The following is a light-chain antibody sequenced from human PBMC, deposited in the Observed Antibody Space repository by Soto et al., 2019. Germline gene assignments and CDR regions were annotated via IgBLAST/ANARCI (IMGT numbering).Light chain of an antibody. Sequence: IGMTQSPATLSVSPGERATLSCRAGQTIYSNVAWYQQRPGQAPRLLIYRASTRATGVPARFSGSGSGTELTLTIRGLKSEDFALYYCQQYQHLWTFGQGTKV. CDR1: QTIYSN. CDR3: QQYQHLWT. J-gene: IGKJ1*01. CDR2: RAS. V-gene: IGKV3-15*01.